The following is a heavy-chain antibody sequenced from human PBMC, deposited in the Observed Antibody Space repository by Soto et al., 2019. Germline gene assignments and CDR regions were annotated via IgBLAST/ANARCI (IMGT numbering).Heavy chain of an antibody. J-gene: IGHJ6*02. Sequence: PGQPLKISCKGSGYSFTSYWISWVRQMTGKGLEWMGRIDPTDSYTNYSPSFQGHVTISADKSVSTAYLQWSSLKASDTAMYYCARHGVRYYYNGIDVWGQGTTVTGSS. D-gene: IGHD3-3*01. V-gene: IGHV5-10-1*01. CDR2: IDPTDSYT. CDR1: GYSFTSYW. CDR3: ARHGVRYYYNGIDV.